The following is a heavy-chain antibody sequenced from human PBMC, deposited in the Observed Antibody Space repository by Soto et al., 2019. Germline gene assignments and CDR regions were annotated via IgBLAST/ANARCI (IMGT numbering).Heavy chain of an antibody. CDR2: INPYSGGA. CDR1: GYTFTYYF. V-gene: IGHV1-2*02. D-gene: IGHD2-21*01. J-gene: IGHJ4*01. CDR3: ARLMHYSHSGGSSHSGLDM. Sequence: SVKVSCKASGYTFTYYFIHWVRQAPGQGLEWIGWINPYSGGADLSQKFQGRVTMTRDTSISTAYMEVSSLRSDDTAVFYCARLMHYSHSGGSSHSGLDMWGQGTLVTVSS.